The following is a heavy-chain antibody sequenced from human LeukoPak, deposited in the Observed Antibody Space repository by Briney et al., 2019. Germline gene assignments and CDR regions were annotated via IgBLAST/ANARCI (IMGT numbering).Heavy chain of an antibody. V-gene: IGHV1-46*01. CDR3: ARGAPSSPYYYDSSGYVYFDY. Sequence: GASVKVSCKASGYTFTSYYMHWVRQAPGQGLEWMGIINPSGGSTSYAQKFQGRVTMTRDTSTSTVYMELSSLRSEDTAVYYCARGAPSSPYYYDSSGYVYFDYWGQGTLVTVSS. J-gene: IGHJ4*02. D-gene: IGHD3-22*01. CDR2: INPSGGST. CDR1: GYTFTSYY.